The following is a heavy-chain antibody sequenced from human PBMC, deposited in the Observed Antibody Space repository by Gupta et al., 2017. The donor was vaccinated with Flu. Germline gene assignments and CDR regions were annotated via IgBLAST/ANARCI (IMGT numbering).Heavy chain of an antibody. CDR1: Y. CDR2: INPSFGST. J-gene: IGHJ5*02. D-gene: IGHD1-7*01. V-gene: IGHV1-46*03. Sequence: YIHWVRQAPGQGLEWMGLINPSFGSTSYAQKFRDRVTMTRDTSTSTVYMEMSSLRSEDTAVYYCARVATTDTDWFDPWGQGTLVTVSP. CDR3: ARVATTDTDWFDP.